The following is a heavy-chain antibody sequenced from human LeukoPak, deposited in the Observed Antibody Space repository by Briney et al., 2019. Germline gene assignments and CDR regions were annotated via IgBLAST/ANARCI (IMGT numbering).Heavy chain of an antibody. CDR1: GFTFSYYS. V-gene: IGHV3-74*01. Sequence: GGSLRLSCAASGFTFSYYSMNWVRQAPGKGLVWVSRINSDGSSTTYADSVKGRFTISRDNAENTLYLQMNSLRAEDTAMYYCARQYSYDSSGYYPWDYWGQGTLVTVSS. J-gene: IGHJ4*02. CDR3: ARQYSYDSSGYYPWDY. D-gene: IGHD3-22*01. CDR2: INSDGSST.